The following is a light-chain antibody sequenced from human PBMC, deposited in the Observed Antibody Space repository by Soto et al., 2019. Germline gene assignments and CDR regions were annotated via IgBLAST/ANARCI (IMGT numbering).Light chain of an antibody. Sequence: QSALTQPASVSGSPGQSITISCTGTSSNVGSYKLVSWYQQHPGKVPKLMIFEVNKRTSGVSNRFSGSKSGNTASLTISGLKVEDEADYYCCSSGGSPTYVFGTGTKVTVL. J-gene: IGLJ1*01. CDR1: SSNVGSYKL. V-gene: IGLV2-23*02. CDR3: CSSGGSPTYV. CDR2: EVN.